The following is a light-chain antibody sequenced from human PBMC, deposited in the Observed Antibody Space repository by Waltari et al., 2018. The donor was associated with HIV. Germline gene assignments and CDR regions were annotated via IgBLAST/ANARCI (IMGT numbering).Light chain of an antibody. CDR3: ATWDDILSGYL. CDR2: KDN. CDR1: NSTIGSNF. V-gene: IGLV1-47*01. J-gene: IGLJ1*01. Sequence: QSVPTQPPSASGTPGQRVAISCSGSNSTIGSNFVYWYQQLPGTAPNHPLYKDNQRPSGVPERFSASKSGSPSSLAISGLRSEDEAEYYCATWDDILSGYLFGTGTKVTVL.